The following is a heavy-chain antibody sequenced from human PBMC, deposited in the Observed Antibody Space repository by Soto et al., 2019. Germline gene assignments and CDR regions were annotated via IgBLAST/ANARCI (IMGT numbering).Heavy chain of an antibody. J-gene: IGHJ5*02. V-gene: IGHV3-23*01. D-gene: IGHD4-17*01. Sequence: TGGSLRLSCAASGFTFSNYAMTWARQAPGKGLEWVSSLLRSGSTTYYADSVEGRFTVSSDKSANSLYLQMDNLRAEDTAIYYCAKDAVSGDGVWLLDSWRPGTVVTVSS. CDR3: AKDAVSGDGVWLLDS. CDR1: GFTFSNYA. CDR2: LLRSGSTT.